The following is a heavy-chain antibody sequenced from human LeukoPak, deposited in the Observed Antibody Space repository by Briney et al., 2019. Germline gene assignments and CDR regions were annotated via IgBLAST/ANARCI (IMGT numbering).Heavy chain of an antibody. CDR3: ARVYGYNFYYFDY. Sequence: SETLSLTCTVSGGSISSYYWSWIRQPPGKGLKWIAYLYYSGNTNYNPSLKSRVTISVDTSKNQFSLKLTSVTAADTALYYCARVYGYNFYYFDYWGQGILVTVSS. J-gene: IGHJ4*02. D-gene: IGHD5-24*01. CDR2: LYYSGNT. CDR1: GGSISSYY. V-gene: IGHV4-59*01.